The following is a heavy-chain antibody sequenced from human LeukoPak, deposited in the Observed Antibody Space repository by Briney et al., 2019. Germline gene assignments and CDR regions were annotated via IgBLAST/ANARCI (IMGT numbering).Heavy chain of an antibody. CDR2: IYSGGST. V-gene: IGHV3-53*01. CDR1: GFTFSDYY. D-gene: IGHD4-4*01. Sequence: GGSLRLSCAASGFTFSDYYMSWIRQAPGKGLEWVSVIYSGGSTYYADSVKGRFTISRDNSKNTLYLQMNSLRAEDTAVYYCAGGTFYSNYEYYYYGMDVWGQGTTVTVSS. J-gene: IGHJ6*02. CDR3: AGGTFYSNYEYYYYGMDV.